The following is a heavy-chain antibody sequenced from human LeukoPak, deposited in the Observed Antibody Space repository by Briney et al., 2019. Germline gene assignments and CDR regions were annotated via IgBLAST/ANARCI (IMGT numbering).Heavy chain of an antibody. J-gene: IGHJ4*02. CDR2: IIPIFGTA. D-gene: IGHD5-12*01. CDR1: GGTSSSYA. V-gene: IGHV1-69*05. CDR3: ARALTRGYSGYDYGY. Sequence: SVKVSCKASGGTSSSYAISWVRQAPGQGLEWMGGIIPIFGTANYAQKFQGRVTITTDESTSTAYMELSSLRSEDTAVYYCARALTRGYSGYDYGYWGQGTLVTVSS.